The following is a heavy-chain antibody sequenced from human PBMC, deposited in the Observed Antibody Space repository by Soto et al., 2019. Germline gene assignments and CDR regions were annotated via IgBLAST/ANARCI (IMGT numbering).Heavy chain of an antibody. V-gene: IGHV3-9*01. CDR2: ISWNSGSI. J-gene: IGHJ4*02. Sequence: GASLRPSCAAPGFTLDAYALHWFREAPVKVLAWVSGISWNSGSIGYADSVKGRFTISRDNAKNSLYLQMNSLRAEDTALYYCANDMYDFWSGFPSSNLLFDYWGQATQVTASS. D-gene: IGHD3-3*01. CDR3: ANDMYDFWSGFPSSNLLFDY. CDR1: GFTLDAYA.